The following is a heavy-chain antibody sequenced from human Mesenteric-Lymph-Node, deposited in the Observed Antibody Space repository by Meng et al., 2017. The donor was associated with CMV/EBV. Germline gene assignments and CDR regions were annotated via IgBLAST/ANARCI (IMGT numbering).Heavy chain of an antibody. CDR2: INHSGST. D-gene: IGHD2-8*01. CDR1: GGSISSSSYY. Sequence: SETLSLTCTVSGGSISSSSYYWGWIRQPPGKGLEWIGEINHSGSTNYNPSLKSRVTISVDTSKNQFSLKLSSVTAADTAVYYCARLFVPRPYYYGMDVWGQGTTVTVSS. CDR3: ARLFVPRPYYYGMDV. V-gene: IGHV4-39*07. J-gene: IGHJ6*02.